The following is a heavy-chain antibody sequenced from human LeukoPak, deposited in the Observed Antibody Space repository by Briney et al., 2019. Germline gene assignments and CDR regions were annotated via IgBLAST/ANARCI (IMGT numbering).Heavy chain of an antibody. J-gene: IGHJ4*02. CDR1: GFTFSSYW. CDR2: ISVSSRNT. D-gene: IGHD3-22*01. V-gene: IGHV3-23*01. CDR3: AKDLDSTGLYPATGN. Sequence: PGGSLRLSCAASGFTFSSYWMSWVRQAPGKGGEGVSTISVSSRNTHYADSVKGRFTISRDDSKNTLYLQMNSLRAEDTAIYYCAKDLDSTGLYPATGNWGQGTLLTVSS.